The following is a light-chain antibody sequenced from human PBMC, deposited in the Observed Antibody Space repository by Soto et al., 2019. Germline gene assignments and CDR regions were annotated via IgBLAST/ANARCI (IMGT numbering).Light chain of an antibody. Sequence: QSALTQPASVSGSPGQSITISCAGTRDDIGAYDYVSGYQQHPGNAPKLLVYEVTNRPSGVSDRFSGSKSGNTASLTISGLQAEDEADYYCNSYTNSSAVVFGGGTKVTVL. CDR3: NSYTNSSAVV. V-gene: IGLV2-14*01. CDR2: EVT. J-gene: IGLJ2*01. CDR1: RDDIGAYDY.